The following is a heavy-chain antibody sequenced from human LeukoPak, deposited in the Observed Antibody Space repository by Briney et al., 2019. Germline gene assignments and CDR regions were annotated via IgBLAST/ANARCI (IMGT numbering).Heavy chain of an antibody. Sequence: RSGGSLRLSCAASGFTFSEAWMTWVRQAPGKGLEGVGRIKSKSDGGTTGYAAPVKGRFTISRDDSKNTVYLQMDSLKIEDTAVYYCATGRTSSSKDWFDPWGQGTLVTVSS. J-gene: IGHJ5*02. V-gene: IGHV3-15*01. D-gene: IGHD6-6*01. CDR1: GFTFSEAW. CDR2: IKSKSDGGTT. CDR3: ATGRTSSSKDWFDP.